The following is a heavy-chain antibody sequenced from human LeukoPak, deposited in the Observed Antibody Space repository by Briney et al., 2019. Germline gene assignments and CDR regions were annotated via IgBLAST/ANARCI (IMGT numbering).Heavy chain of an antibody. D-gene: IGHD3-3*01. CDR3: ARRSPEWMEWLFDS. J-gene: IGHJ4*02. Sequence: KPSETLSLTCIVSGGSIRSYSWSWIRQPPGKGLEWIGNIDYSGSSNYNPSLKSRVTILVDTSKNQFSLKLSSVTAADTAVYYCARRSPEWMEWLFDSGGQGTLVTVSS. V-gene: IGHV4-59*08. CDR2: IDYSGSS. CDR1: GGSIRSYS.